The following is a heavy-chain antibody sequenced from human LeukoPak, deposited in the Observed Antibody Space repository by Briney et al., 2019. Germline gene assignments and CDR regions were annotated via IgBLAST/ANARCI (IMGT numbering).Heavy chain of an antibody. CDR2: INSDGSST. D-gene: IGHD3-22*01. V-gene: IGHV3-74*01. CDR3: ARVRYDSSGYGV. Sequence: GGSLRLSCIASGFTFSSYWMHWVRQAPGKGLVWVSRINSDGSSTSYADSVKGRFTISRDNAKNTLYLQMNSLRAEDTAVYYCARVRYDSSGYGVWGQGTLVTVSS. CDR1: GFTFSSYW. J-gene: IGHJ4*02.